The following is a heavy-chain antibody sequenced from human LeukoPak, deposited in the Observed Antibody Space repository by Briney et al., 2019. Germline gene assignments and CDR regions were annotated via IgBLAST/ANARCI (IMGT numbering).Heavy chain of an antibody. J-gene: IGHJ3*01. CDR2: ISGSGGST. CDR3: ARDWVGSFDAFDV. V-gene: IGHV3-23*01. D-gene: IGHD6-25*01. CDR1: GFTFSSYA. Sequence: PGGCLRLSCAASGFTFSSYAMSWVRQAPGKGLEWVSAISGSGGSTYADSVKGRFTISRDNSKNTLYLQMNSLRAEDTAVYYCARDWVGSFDAFDVWGQGTMVTVSS.